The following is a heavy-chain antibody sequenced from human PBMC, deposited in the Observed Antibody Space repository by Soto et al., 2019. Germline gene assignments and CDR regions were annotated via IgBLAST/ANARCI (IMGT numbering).Heavy chain of an antibody. V-gene: IGHV3-23*01. Sequence: PGGSLSLSCVSSGFTCGVSAMTWACQASGKGLERVSSISESGSTIYSADSVEGRFTVSRDNSRNTLHLEMNSVRADDTAMYYCANQIRTGSSLYDCWGQGTLVAVDS. CDR2: ISESGSTI. CDR3: ANQIRTGSSLYDC. J-gene: IGHJ4*02. CDR1: GFTCGVSA. D-gene: IGHD3-16*01.